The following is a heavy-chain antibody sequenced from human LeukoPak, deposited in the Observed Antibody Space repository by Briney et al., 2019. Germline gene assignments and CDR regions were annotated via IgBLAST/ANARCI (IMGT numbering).Heavy chain of an antibody. CDR1: GFSVSNNY. Sequence: PGGSLRLSCAASGFSVSNNYMSWVRQPPGKGLEWVSVIYSGGSTYYADSVKGRFTISRDNSKNKLYLQVNSLRAEDTAVYYCASNLGSRNAFDIWGQGTMVTVSS. V-gene: IGHV3-53*01. CDR3: ASNLGSRNAFDI. J-gene: IGHJ3*02. CDR2: IYSGGST. D-gene: IGHD1-1*01.